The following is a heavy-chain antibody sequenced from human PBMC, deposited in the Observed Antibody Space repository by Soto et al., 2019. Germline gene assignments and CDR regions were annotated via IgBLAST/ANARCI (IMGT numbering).Heavy chain of an antibody. D-gene: IGHD3-10*01. J-gene: IGHJ4*02. Sequence: ASVKVSCKASGYTFTSYAIYWVRQAPGQRLEWMGWINAGNGNTKYSQKFQGRVTITRDTSASTAYMELSSLRSEDTAVYYCARDMGFGLSVHCGQGTLVTVSS. CDR2: INAGNGNT. CDR1: GYTFTSYA. V-gene: IGHV1-3*01. CDR3: ARDMGFGLSVH.